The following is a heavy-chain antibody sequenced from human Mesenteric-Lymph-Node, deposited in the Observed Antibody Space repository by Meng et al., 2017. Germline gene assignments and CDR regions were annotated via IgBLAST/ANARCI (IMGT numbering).Heavy chain of an antibody. D-gene: IGHD5-24*01. V-gene: IGHV1-69*06. Sequence: SVKVSCKASGGTFSSYAISWVRQAPGQGLEWMGGIIPIFGTANYAQKFQGRVTITADKSISTAYLQWSSLKASDTAMYYCARTGGFGDGYNYGASNFDYWGQGTLVTVSS. J-gene: IGHJ4*02. CDR1: GGTFSSYA. CDR2: IIPIFGTA. CDR3: ARTGGFGDGYNYGASNFDY.